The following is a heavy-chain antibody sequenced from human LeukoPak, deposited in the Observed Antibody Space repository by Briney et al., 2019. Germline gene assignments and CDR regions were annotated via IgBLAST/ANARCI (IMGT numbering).Heavy chain of an antibody. Sequence: ASVKVSCKASGYTFTGYYMHWVRQAPGQGLEWMGWINPNSGGTNYAQKFQGRVTMTRDTSISTAYMELRSLRSDDTAVYYCARAAYCGGDCSKYFQHWGQGTLVTVSS. V-gene: IGHV1-2*02. CDR3: ARAAYCGGDCSKYFQH. CDR2: INPNSGGT. J-gene: IGHJ1*01. D-gene: IGHD2-21*02. CDR1: GYTFTGYY.